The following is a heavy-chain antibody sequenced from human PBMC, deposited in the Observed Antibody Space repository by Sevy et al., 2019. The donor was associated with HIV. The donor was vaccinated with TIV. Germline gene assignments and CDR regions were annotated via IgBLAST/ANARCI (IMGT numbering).Heavy chain of an antibody. CDR1: GYSISSGYY. CDR2: IYHSGST. V-gene: IGHV4-38-2*01. Sequence: SETLSLTCAVSGYSISSGYYWGWIRQPPGKGLEWIGSIYHSGSTYYNPSLKSRVTISVDTSKNQFSLKLSSVTAADTAVYYCAGPGRSGSSFYFDYWGQGTLVTVSS. D-gene: IGHD6-6*01. J-gene: IGHJ4*02. CDR3: AGPGRSGSSFYFDY.